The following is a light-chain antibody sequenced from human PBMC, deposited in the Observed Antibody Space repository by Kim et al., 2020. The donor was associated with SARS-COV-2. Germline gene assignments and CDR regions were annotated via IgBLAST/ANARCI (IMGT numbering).Light chain of an antibody. Sequence: GQSVNISCTGTSSVGGGHKYVSWYQQHPGEVPRLMIYEVSRRPSGVPDRFSGSKSGNTASLTVSGLQAEDEADYYCSSYAGSNSYVFGTGTKVTVL. CDR1: SSVGGGHKY. CDR2: EVS. V-gene: IGLV2-8*01. CDR3: SSYAGSNSYV. J-gene: IGLJ1*01.